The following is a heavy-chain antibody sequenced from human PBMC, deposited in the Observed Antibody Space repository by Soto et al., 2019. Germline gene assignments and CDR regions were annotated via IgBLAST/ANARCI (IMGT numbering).Heavy chain of an antibody. D-gene: IGHD2-15*01. CDR2: ISPDNHDT. J-gene: IGHJ6*02. V-gene: IGHV1-18*01. CDR3: ARGGYSQSSGARNYHYYAVAV. Sequence: QAQLVQSGAEVKKPGASVKVSCKAAGYSFSSYGITRVRQAPGQGLDWLGWISPDNHDTKYAQRLQGRVTMTTYTSTRSAYMDIRCLRSDDTAIYSSARGGYSQSSGARNYHYYAVAVWGQGTPVTVSS. CDR1: GYSFSSYG.